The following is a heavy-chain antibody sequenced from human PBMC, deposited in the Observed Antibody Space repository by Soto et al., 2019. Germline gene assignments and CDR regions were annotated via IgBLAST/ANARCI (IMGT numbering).Heavy chain of an antibody. D-gene: IGHD2-2*01. CDR2: INPNSGAT. CDR1: GYTFTDYY. CDR3: LGGPAAIERGYYYYNMDV. J-gene: IGHJ6*02. V-gene: IGHV1-2*02. Sequence: GAAVKVSCKASGYTFTDYYLLWVRQAPGQGXEWMGWINPNSGATNYAQKFRGRVTMTRDTSISTAYMELSRLRSDDTAVYYCLGGPAAIERGYYYYNMDVWGQGSTVTVSS.